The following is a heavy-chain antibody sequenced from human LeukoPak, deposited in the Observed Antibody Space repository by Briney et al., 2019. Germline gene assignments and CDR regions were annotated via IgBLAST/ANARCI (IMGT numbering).Heavy chain of an antibody. CDR1: GFTFRIYW. CDR2: IKQDGNEK. Sequence: GGSLRLSCAASGFTFRIYWMTWVRQAPGKGLEWVASIKQDGNEKYYVDSVKGRFTISRDNARNSLYLQMSSLRADDTAVYYCARDGAFRIYDYWGQGTLVTVSS. V-gene: IGHV3-7*01. J-gene: IGHJ4*02. CDR3: ARDGAFRIYDY. D-gene: IGHD3-3*02.